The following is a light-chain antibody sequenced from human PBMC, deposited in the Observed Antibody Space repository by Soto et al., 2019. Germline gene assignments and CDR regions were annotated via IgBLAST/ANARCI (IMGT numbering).Light chain of an antibody. CDR1: QSISNY. V-gene: IGKV1-39*01. CDR2: AAS. CDR3: QQSYSTPWT. Sequence: DIQMTQSPSSLSASVGDRVTITCRASQSISNYLNWYQQKPGKAPKLLIYAASSLQSGVPSGFSGSGSGTDFTLTISSLQREDFATYYCQQSYSTPWTFGQGTKVEI. J-gene: IGKJ1*01.